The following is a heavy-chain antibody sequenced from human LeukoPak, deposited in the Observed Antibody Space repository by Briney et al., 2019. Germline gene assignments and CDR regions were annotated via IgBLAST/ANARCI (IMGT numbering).Heavy chain of an antibody. V-gene: IGHV4-59*01. CDR2: IYYSGST. CDR1: GGSTSSYY. D-gene: IGHD3-9*01. CDR3: ARADPYDILTGYQFDY. J-gene: IGHJ4*02. Sequence: SETLSLTCTVSGGSTSSYYWSWIRQPPGKGLEWIGYIYYSGSTNYNPSLKSRVTISVDTSKNQFSLKLSSVTAADTAVYYCARADPYDILTGYQFDYWGQGTLVTVSS.